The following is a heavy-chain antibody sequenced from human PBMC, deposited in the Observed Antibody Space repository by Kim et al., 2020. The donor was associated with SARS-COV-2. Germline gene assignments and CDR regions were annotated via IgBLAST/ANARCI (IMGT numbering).Heavy chain of an antibody. Sequence: SETLSLTCTVSGGSISSYYWSWIRQPPGKGLEWIGYIYYSGSTNYNPSLKSRVTISVDTSKNQFSLKLSSVTAADTAVYYCARGVPYSSSWYWDYFDYWGQGTPVTVSS. CDR2: IYYSGST. CDR1: GGSISSYY. J-gene: IGHJ4*02. CDR3: ARGVPYSSSWYWDYFDY. V-gene: IGHV4-59*13. D-gene: IGHD6-13*01.